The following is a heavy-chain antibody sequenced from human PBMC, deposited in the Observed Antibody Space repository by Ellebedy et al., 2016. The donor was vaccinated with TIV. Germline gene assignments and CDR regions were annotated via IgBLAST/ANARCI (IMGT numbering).Heavy chain of an antibody. CDR2: FSSRSDSI. D-gene: IGHD3-3*01. CDR1: GFTFSGYS. CDR3: SRHLRFLEWLPNDY. V-gene: IGHV3-48*01. J-gene: IGHJ4*02. Sequence: PGGSLRLSCAASGFTFSGYSMNWVRQAPGKGLEWVSYFSSRSDSIYYADSVRGRFTISRENAKNSLFLQMNSLRPEDTAVYYCSRHLRFLEWLPNDYWGQGTQVTVSS.